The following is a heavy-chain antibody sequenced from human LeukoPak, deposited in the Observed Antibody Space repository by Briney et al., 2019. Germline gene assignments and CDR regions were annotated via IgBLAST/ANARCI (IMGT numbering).Heavy chain of an antibody. CDR1: GGSISNYY. D-gene: IGHD6-13*01. V-gene: IGHV4-59*01. J-gene: IGHJ4*02. CDR2: VYYTGST. CDR3: ARNLIPEQLVMNF. Sequence: PSETLSLTCSVSGGSISNYYWNWIRQPPGKGLEWIGYVYYTGSTNYNPSLKTRVTMSVDTSKNQFSLNLKSVTPDDTAVYYCARNLIPEQLVMNFWGQGTLVTVSS.